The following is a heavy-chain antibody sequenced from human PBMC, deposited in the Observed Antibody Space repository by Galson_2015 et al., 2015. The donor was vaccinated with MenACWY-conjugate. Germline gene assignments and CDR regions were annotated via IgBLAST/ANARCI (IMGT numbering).Heavy chain of an antibody. J-gene: IGHJ5*02. Sequence: SLRLSCATSGLTFSNVWMSWVRQAPGKGLEWVARIKCRTDGGTTDYATPVKGRFTILRDDSTNTLYLQMNSLKIEDTAMYFCTRDREVGGSRWWFDPWGQGTLVTVSS. CDR3: TRDREVGGSRWWFDP. CDR2: IKCRTDGGTT. CDR1: GLTFSNVW. V-gene: IGHV3-15*01. D-gene: IGHD2-15*01.